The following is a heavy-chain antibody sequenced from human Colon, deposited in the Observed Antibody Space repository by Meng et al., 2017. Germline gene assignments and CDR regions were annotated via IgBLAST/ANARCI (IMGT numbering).Heavy chain of an antibody. D-gene: IGHD2-2*01. CDR3: ARNPVIPDARTFDF. J-gene: IGHJ4*02. Sequence: QVQLQESGPGVVKSSQTMSLYCTISGGSINSADYYWNWIRQSPGKGLEWLGYIHSSGNTYYTPSLKSRLTMSLDTSKNQFSLRLTSVTAADTAVYYCARNPVIPDARTFDFWGQGALVTVSS. CDR1: GGSINSADYY. CDR2: IHSSGNT. V-gene: IGHV4-30-4*01.